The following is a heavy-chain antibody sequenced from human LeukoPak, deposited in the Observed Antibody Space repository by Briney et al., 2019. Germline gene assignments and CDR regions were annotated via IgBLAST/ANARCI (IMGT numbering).Heavy chain of an antibody. CDR3: ARAPPTLYDSSGYQDY. CDR2: IYRSGST. D-gene: IGHD3-22*01. V-gene: IGHV4-4*02. Sequence: PSGTLSLTCAVSGGSISSSNWWSWVRQPPGKGLEWIGEIYRSGSTNYNPSLKSRVTISVDKSKNQFSLKLSSVTAADTAVYYCARAPPTLYDSSGYQDYWGQGTLVTVSS. J-gene: IGHJ4*02. CDR1: GGSISSSNW.